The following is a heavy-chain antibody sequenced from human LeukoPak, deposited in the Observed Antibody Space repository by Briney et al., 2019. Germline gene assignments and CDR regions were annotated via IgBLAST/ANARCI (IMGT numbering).Heavy chain of an antibody. Sequence: GGSLRLSCAASGFTFSSYAMIWVRQAPGKGLEWVSPISGSGGSTDYADSVKGRFTISRDNSKNTLYLQMSRLRAEDTAVYYCAKGVRTVRGGREFPPHTYGMDVWGQGTTVTVSS. CDR2: ISGSGGST. J-gene: IGHJ6*02. V-gene: IGHV3-23*01. D-gene: IGHD3-10*01. CDR1: GFTFSSYA. CDR3: AKGVRTVRGGREFPPHTYGMDV.